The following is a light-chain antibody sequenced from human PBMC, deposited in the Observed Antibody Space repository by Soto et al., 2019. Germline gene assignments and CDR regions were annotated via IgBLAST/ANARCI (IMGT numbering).Light chain of an antibody. V-gene: IGLV3-21*04. J-gene: IGLJ1*01. CDR1: NSGSKS. CDR2: YDI. Sequence: SYELTQPASASVAPGKTARITGGVNNSGSKSVHWYQQKPGQAPVLVIYYDIDRPSGIPERCSGSNSGNTATLTSSRVEAGDESDYDCQVWDSRRDHYVFRPGTKVTVL. CDR3: QVWDSRRDHYV.